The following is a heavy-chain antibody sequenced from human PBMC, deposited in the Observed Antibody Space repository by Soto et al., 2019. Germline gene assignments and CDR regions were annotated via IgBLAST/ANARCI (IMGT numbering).Heavy chain of an antibody. Sequence: TSETLSLTCSVSGDSISNLDYFWAWIRQPPGQALEYIGYIYKSATTYYNPSFESRVAISVDASKSQFSLNVTSVTAADTAVYFCARGRYCLTGRCFPNWFDSWGQGALVTVSS. D-gene: IGHD7-27*01. V-gene: IGHV4-30-4*01. J-gene: IGHJ5*01. CDR2: IYKSATT. CDR3: ARGRYCLTGRCFPNWFDS. CDR1: GDSISNLDYF.